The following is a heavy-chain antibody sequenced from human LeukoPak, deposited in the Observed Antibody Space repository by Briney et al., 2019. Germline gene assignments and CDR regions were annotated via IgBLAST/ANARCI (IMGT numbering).Heavy chain of an antibody. CDR2: INHSGST. Sequence: SETLSLTCAVYGGSFSGYYWSWIRQPPGKGLEWIGEINHSGSTNYNPSLKSRVTISVDTSKNQFSLKLSSVTAADTAVYYCARIPELSLYRYFDYWGQGTLVTVSS. CDR3: ARIPELSLYRYFDY. J-gene: IGHJ4*02. CDR1: GGSFSGYY. D-gene: IGHD3-16*02. V-gene: IGHV4-34*01.